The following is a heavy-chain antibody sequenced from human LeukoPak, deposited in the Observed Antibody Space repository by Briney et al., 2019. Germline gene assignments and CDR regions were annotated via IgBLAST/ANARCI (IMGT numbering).Heavy chain of an antibody. Sequence: SQTLSLTCTISGASISTGGYYWSWIRQPPGKGLEWIGYIYYSGSTNYNPSLKSRVTISVDTSKNQFSLKLSSVTAADTAVYYCARGGYDFWSGYYQNNWFDPWGQGTLVTVSS. CDR2: IYYSGST. CDR1: GASISTGGYY. V-gene: IGHV4-61*08. J-gene: IGHJ5*02. D-gene: IGHD3-3*01. CDR3: ARGGYDFWSGYYQNNWFDP.